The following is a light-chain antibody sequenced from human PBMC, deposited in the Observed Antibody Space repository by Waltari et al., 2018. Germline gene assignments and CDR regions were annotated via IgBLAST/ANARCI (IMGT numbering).Light chain of an antibody. CDR3: NSRDSNGNPFV. Sequence: QSILTQPPSVSGAPGQRVTISCTGSSSNIGADHEVHWYQDFPGRGPKLLIYGNNHRPSGVPDRFSGSKSGTSASLTITGLQAEDEADYYCNSRDSNGNPFVFGPATKVTVL. CDR1: SSNIGADHE. V-gene: IGLV1-40*02. CDR2: GNN. J-gene: IGLJ1*01.